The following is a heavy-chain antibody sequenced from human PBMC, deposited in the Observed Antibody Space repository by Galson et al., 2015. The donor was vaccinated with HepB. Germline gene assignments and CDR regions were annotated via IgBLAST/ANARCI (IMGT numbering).Heavy chain of an antibody. J-gene: IGHJ4*02. CDR1: GFTVSSNY. D-gene: IGHD1-26*01. CDR3: ARDRPLYSGSYFDY. CDR2: IYSGGST. V-gene: IGHV3-53*01. Sequence: LRLSCAASGFTVSSNYMSWVRQAPGKGLEWVSVIYSGGSTYYADSVKGRFTISRDNSKNTLYLQMNSLRAEDTAVYYCARDRPLYSGSYFDYWGQGTLVTVSS.